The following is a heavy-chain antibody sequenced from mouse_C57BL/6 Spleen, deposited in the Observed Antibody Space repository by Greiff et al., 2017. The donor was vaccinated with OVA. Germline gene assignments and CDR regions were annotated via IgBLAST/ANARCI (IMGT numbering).Heavy chain of an antibody. CDR1: GYTFTSYW. J-gene: IGHJ1*03. V-gene: IGHV1-50*01. Sequence: QVQLQQPGAELVKPGASVKLSCKASGYTFTSYWMQWVKQRPGQGLEWIGEIDPSDSYTNYNQKFKGKATLTVDTSSSTAYMQLSSLTSEDSAVYDCARGITTVVAQGFDVWGTGTTVTVSS. D-gene: IGHD1-1*01. CDR2: IDPSDSYT. CDR3: ARGITTVVAQGFDV.